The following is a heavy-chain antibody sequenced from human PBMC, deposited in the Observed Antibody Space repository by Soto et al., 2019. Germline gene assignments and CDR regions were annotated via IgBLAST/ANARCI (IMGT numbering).Heavy chain of an antibody. CDR1: GDSISGNSAA. D-gene: IGHD4-4*01. Sequence: QVQLQQSGPGLVKPSQTLSLTCAISGDSISGNSAAWNWIRQSPSRGFEWLGRTYYRSRWYHDYAVSVKSRIIINPDTSKNQVSLQLNSVTPDDTAVYYCASYRYDYWGQGTVVTVSS. CDR2: TYYRSRWYH. J-gene: IGHJ4*02. V-gene: IGHV6-1*01. CDR3: ASYRYDY.